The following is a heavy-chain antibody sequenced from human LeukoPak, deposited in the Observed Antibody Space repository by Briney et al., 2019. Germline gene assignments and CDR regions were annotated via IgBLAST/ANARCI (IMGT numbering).Heavy chain of an antibody. CDR1: GYTFNGYY. V-gene: IGHV1-2*02. Sequence: ASVKVSCKASGYTFNGYYMHWVRQAPGQGVEWMGWINPKSGCANYAQKFQDGVTMTRDTSISTADMELSRLRADDTAGYYCPRDDGGSYNFYYCGQGTLGTVSS. CDR2: INPKSGCA. D-gene: IGHD1-26*01. CDR3: PRDDGGSYNFYY. J-gene: IGHJ4*02.